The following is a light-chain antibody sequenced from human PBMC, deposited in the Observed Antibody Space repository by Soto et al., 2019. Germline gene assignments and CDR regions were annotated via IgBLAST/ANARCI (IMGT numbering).Light chain of an antibody. CDR1: SSNIGAGYP. Sequence: QSVLTQPPSVSGAPGQRVTISCTGSSSNIGAGYPVHWYQQLPGTAPKLLVAGNRPSGVPDRFSVSKSGASASLAITGLQAEDEADYYCQSYDSSLSRRWVFGEGTKLTVL. V-gene: IGLV1-40*01. CDR3: QSYDSSLSRRWV. CDR2: G. J-gene: IGLJ3*02.